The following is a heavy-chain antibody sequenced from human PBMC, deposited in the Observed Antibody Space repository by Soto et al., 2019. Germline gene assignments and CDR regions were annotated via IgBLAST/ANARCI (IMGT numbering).Heavy chain of an antibody. Sequence: SETLALTCTVSGGSISSGGYYWSWIRQHPGKGLEWIGYIYYSGSTYYNPSLKSRVTISVDTSKNQFSPKLSSVTAADTAVYYCARDGFNYEIDYWGQGTLVTVSS. J-gene: IGHJ4*02. CDR2: IYYSGST. D-gene: IGHD3-22*01. V-gene: IGHV4-31*03. CDR3: ARDGFNYEIDY. CDR1: GGSISSGGYY.